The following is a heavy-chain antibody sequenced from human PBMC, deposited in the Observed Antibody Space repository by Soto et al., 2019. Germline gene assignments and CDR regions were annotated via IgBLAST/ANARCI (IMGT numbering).Heavy chain of an antibody. CDR1: GGSVSSGSYY. Sequence: QVQLQESGPGLVKPSETLSLTCTVSGGSVSSGSYYWSWIRQPPGKGLEWIGYIYYSGSTNYNPSLRSRVTISVDTAKNQFALRLSAVTAADTAVYYCARCVGFGELIIWGQGTLVTVSS. D-gene: IGHD3-10*01. CDR2: IYYSGST. J-gene: IGHJ4*02. V-gene: IGHV4-61*01. CDR3: ARCVGFGELII.